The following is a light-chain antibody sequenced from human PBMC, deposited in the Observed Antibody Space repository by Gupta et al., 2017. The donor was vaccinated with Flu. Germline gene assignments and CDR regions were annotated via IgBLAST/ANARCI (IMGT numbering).Light chain of an antibody. CDR3: QLDGRSPPYT. CDR2: GAS. V-gene: IGKV3-20*01. Sequence: EIVLTQSPGTLSLSPGARATLSCRASQSVSRSYLAWYQQRPGQAPRLLIYGASSRATGIPDRFSGSGYGIDFTLTISRRELEDFAVYYFQLDGRSPPYTFDQATKVEIK. CDR1: QSVSRSY. J-gene: IGKJ2*01.